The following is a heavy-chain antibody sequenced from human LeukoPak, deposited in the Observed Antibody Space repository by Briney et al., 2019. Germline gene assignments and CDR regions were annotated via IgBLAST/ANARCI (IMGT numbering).Heavy chain of an antibody. CDR1: GFTFSSYG. CDR3: AKGDIEYGDYVSWYFDY. V-gene: IGHV3-30*18. J-gene: IGHJ4*02. D-gene: IGHD4-17*01. CDR2: ISYDGSNK. Sequence: PRGSLRLSCAASGFTFSSYGMHWVRQAPGKGLEWVAVISYDGSNKYYADSVKGRFTISRDNSKNTLYLQMNSLRAEDTAVYYCAKGDIEYGDYVSWYFDYWGQGTLVTVSS.